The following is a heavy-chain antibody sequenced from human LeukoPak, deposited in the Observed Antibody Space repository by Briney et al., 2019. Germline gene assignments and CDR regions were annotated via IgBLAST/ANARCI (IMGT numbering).Heavy chain of an antibody. CDR1: GGPISSSSYY. CDR2: IYYTGST. V-gene: IGHV4-39*01. J-gene: IGHJ1*01. D-gene: IGHD2-2*01. CDR3: ARGRGHCYSSTDCYGVDFQE. Sequence: SETLSLTCTVSGGPISSSSYYWGWIRQPPGRGLEWIGSIYYTGSTYYNPSLRSRVTLFVDTSKKQFSVKLTSVTAADTAVYYCARGRGHCYSSTDCYGVDFQEWGQGTLVTVSS.